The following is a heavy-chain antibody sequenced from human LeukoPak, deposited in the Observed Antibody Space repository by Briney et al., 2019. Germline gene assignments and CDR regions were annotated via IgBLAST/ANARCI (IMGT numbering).Heavy chain of an antibody. J-gene: IGHJ4*02. D-gene: IGHD7-27*01. CDR2: VYYSGST. Sequence: SETLSLTCAVNGGSFSGYYWSWIRQPPGKGLEWIGYVYYSGSTEYNPSLRSRVTISLDMSKHQFSLNLTSVTAADTAVYYCASNTGTVFDYWGQGALVTVSS. CDR1: GGSFSGYY. V-gene: IGHV4-59*01. CDR3: ASNTGTVFDY.